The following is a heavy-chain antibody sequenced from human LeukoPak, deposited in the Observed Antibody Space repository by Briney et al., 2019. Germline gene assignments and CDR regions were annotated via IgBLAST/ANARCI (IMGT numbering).Heavy chain of an antibody. Sequence: RGGSLRRSCAASGFTISSYAMSWGRQSPGPGLEWVSAITGSGGDTYYADSVKGRFTISRDNSKNTLSLQMNSLRPEDTAVYYCAKDETYQWGQGTLVTVTS. J-gene: IGHJ4*02. CDR1: GFTISSYA. CDR2: ITGSGGDT. CDR3: AKDETYQ. V-gene: IGHV3-23*01. D-gene: IGHD2-2*01.